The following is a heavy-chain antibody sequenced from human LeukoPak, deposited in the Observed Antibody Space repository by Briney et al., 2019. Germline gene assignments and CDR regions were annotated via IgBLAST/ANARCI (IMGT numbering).Heavy chain of an antibody. CDR1: GFTFSSYA. CDR3: AKSPWYAGTTPYFGY. V-gene: IGHV3-23*01. D-gene: IGHD1-1*01. J-gene: IGHJ4*02. CDR2: ISGSGGST. Sequence: GGSLSLSCAASGFTFSSYAMSWFRQAPGKGLGWVSAISGSGGSTYYADSVKGRFTISRDNSKNTLYLQMNSLRAEDTAVYYCAKSPWYAGTTPYFGYWGQGTLVTVSS.